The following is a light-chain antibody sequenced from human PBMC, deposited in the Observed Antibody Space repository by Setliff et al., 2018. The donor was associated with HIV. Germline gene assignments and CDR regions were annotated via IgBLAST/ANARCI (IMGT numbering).Light chain of an antibody. Sequence: QSALTQPPSASGTPGQTVTNSCSGSSSNIGSNPVNWYQHLPGTAPKLVIYSNNPRPSGVSDRFSGSKSGSSASLAISGLQPEDEADYYCAPWDDSLKAWVFGGGTKVTV. J-gene: IGLJ3*02. V-gene: IGLV1-44*01. CDR3: APWDDSLKAWV. CDR2: SNN. CDR1: SSNIGSNP.